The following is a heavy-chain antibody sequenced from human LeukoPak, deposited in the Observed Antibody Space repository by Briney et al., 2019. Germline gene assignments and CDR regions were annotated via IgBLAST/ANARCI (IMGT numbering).Heavy chain of an antibody. CDR2: ISGSGANT. Sequence: GGSLRLSCAASGFTFSNYGMSWVRQAPGKGLEWGSVISGSGANTYYADSVKGRFTISRDNSKNTLYLQVNSLRAEDTAVYYCAKRVRWGVATYYYYYYGMDVWGQGTTVTVSS. CDR3: AKRVRWGVATYYYYYYGMDV. D-gene: IGHD5-12*01. V-gene: IGHV3-23*01. J-gene: IGHJ6*02. CDR1: GFTFSNYG.